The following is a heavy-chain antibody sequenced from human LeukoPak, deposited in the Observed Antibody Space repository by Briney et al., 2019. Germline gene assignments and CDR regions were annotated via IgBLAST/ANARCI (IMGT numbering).Heavy chain of an antibody. CDR3: ARQVAGKRFDY. CDR1: GFTFSDYY. D-gene: IGHD6-19*01. Sequence: GGSLRLSCAASGFTFSDYYMSWIRRAPGKGPEWVSYISSSSSYTNYADSVKGRFTISRDNAKNSLYLQMNSLRAEDTAMYYCARQVAGKRFDYWGQGTLVTVSS. J-gene: IGHJ4*02. CDR2: ISSSSSYT. V-gene: IGHV3-11*06.